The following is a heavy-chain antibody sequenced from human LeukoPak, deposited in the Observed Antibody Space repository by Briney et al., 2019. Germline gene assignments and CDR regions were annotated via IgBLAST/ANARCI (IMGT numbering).Heavy chain of an antibody. CDR3: ASASVATRAPLDY. CDR1: GYTFTSNY. CDR2: IYPRDGST. J-gene: IGHJ4*02. D-gene: IGHD5-24*01. V-gene: IGHV1-46*01. Sequence: GASVKVSCKASGYTFTSNYIHWVRQAPGQGLEWMGMIYPRDGSTSYAQKFQGRVTMTRDTSTSTVYMELSSLRSEDTAVYYCASASVATRAPLDYWGQGTLVTVSS.